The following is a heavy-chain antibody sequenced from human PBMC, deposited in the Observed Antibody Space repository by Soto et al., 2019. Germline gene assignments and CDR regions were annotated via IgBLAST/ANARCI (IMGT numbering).Heavy chain of an antibody. CDR2: IIPIFGTA. CDR1: GGTFSSYA. D-gene: IGHD3-9*01. J-gene: IGHJ6*02. CDR3: ARHNYDILTGSMDYYYYGMDV. V-gene: IGHV1-69*13. Sequence: ASVKVSCKASGGTFSSYAISWVRQAPGQGLEWMGGIIPIFGTANYAQKFQGRVTITADQSTSTAYMELSSLRSEDTAVYYCARHNYDILTGSMDYYYYGMDVWGQGTTVTVSS.